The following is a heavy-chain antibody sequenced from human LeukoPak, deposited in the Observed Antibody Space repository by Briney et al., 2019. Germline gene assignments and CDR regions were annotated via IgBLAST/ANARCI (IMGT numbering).Heavy chain of an antibody. J-gene: IGHJ5*02. Sequence: PGRSLRLSCAASGFTFSSYGMHWVRQAPGKGLEWVAVISYDGSNKYYADSVKGRFTISRDNSKNTLYLQMNSLRAEDTAVYYCAKDGAIYSSSWIPFDPWGQGTLVTVSS. D-gene: IGHD6-13*01. CDR1: GFTFSSYG. V-gene: IGHV3-30*18. CDR3: AKDGAIYSSSWIPFDP. CDR2: ISYDGSNK.